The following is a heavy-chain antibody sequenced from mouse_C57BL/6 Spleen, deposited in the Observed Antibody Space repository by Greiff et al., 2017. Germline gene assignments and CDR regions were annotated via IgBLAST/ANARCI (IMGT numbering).Heavy chain of an antibody. Sequence: VQLQQSGAELVRPGASVKLSCTASGFNIKDDYMHWVKQRPEQGLEWIGWIDPENGDTEYASKFQGKATITADTSSNTAYLQLSSLTSEDTAVYYCTTPHYYGSSYLWYFDVWGTGTTVTVSS. CDR1: GFNIKDDY. D-gene: IGHD1-1*01. CDR3: TTPHYYGSSYLWYFDV. V-gene: IGHV14-4*01. CDR2: IDPENGDT. J-gene: IGHJ1*03.